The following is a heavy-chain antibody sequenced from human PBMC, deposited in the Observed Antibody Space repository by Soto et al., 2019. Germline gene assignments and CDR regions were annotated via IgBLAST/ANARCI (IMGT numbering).Heavy chain of an antibody. CDR3: AKDTGFIAVANL. CDR2: IWYDGSNK. D-gene: IGHD6-19*01. J-gene: IGHJ4*02. Sequence: GGSLRLSCAASGFTFSSYGMHWVRQAPGKGLEWVAVIWYDGSNKYYADSVKGRFTISRDNSKNTLYLQMNSLRAEDTAVYYCAKDTGFIAVANLWGQGTLVTVSS. CDR1: GFTFSSYG. V-gene: IGHV3-33*06.